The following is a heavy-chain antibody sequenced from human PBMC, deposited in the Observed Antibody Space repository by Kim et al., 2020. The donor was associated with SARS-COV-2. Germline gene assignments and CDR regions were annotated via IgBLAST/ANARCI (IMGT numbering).Heavy chain of an antibody. CDR3: ATNHKGSYSSSWYSGMDV. J-gene: IGHJ6*02. V-gene: IGHV1-24*01. CDR2: FDPEDGET. Sequence: ASVKVSCKVSGYTLTELSMHWVRQAPGKGLEWMGGFDPEDGETIYAQKFQGRVTMTEDTSTDTAYMELSSLRSEDTAVYYCATNHKGSYSSSWYSGMDVWGQGTTVTVSS. CDR1: GYTLTELS. D-gene: IGHD6-13*01.